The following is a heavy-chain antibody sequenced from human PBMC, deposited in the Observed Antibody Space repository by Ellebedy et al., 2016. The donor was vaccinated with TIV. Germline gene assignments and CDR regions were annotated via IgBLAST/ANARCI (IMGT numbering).Heavy chain of an antibody. Sequence: GESLKISCKVSGYTFTSYWIGWVRQMPGKGLEWMGIIFPGDSDTRYSPSFQGQVTISADKSISTAYLQWSSLKASDTAMYYCARLGYEGGYGMDVWGQGTTVTVSS. D-gene: IGHD5-18*01. J-gene: IGHJ6*02. CDR2: IFPGDSDT. CDR3: ARLGYEGGYGMDV. V-gene: IGHV5-51*01. CDR1: GYTFTSYW.